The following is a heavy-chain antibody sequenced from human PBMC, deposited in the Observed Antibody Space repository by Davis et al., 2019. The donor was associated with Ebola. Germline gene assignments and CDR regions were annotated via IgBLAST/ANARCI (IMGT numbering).Heavy chain of an antibody. D-gene: IGHD6-13*01. CDR2: IHAGNGNT. Sequence: ASVKVSCKASGYTFTSYAMHWVRQAPGQRLEWMGWIHAGNGNTKYSQKFQGRVTITRDTSASTAYMELSSLRSEDTAVYYCATSWREAAAGTLDYWGQGTLVTVSS. V-gene: IGHV1-3*01. CDR1: GYTFTSYA. J-gene: IGHJ4*02. CDR3: ATSWREAAAGTLDY.